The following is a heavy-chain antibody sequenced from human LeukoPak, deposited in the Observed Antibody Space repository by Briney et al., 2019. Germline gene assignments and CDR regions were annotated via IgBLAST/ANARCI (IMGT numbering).Heavy chain of an antibody. J-gene: IGHJ4*02. D-gene: IGHD3-10*01. CDR1: GFTFSSYA. V-gene: IGHV3-23*01. CDR2: ISDSGSST. Sequence: GGSLRLSCAASGFTFSSYAMSWVRQAPGKGLEWVSGISDSGSSTYYADSVKGRFTISRDNSKNTLYLQMNSLRAEDTAVYYCARALGYFDYWGQGTLVTVSS. CDR3: ARALGYFDY.